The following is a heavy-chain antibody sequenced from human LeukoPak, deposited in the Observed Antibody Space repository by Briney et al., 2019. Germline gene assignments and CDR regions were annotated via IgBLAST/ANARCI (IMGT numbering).Heavy chain of an antibody. J-gene: IGHJ1*01. CDR3: ARDCYYGSGSPPDPFQH. CDR1: GFTFSSYS. V-gene: IGHV3-21*01. D-gene: IGHD3-10*01. Sequence: GGSLRLSCAASGFTFSSYSMNWVRQAPGKGLEWVSSTSSSSSYIYYAVSVKGRFTISRDNAKNSLYLQMNSLRAEDTAVYYCARDCYYGSGSPPDPFQHWGQGTLVTVSS. CDR2: TSSSSSYI.